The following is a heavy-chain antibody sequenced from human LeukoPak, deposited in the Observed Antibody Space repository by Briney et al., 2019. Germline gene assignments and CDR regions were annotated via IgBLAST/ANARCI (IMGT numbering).Heavy chain of an antibody. D-gene: IGHD1-26*01. Sequence: PSETLSLTCTVSGYSISSGYYWGWIRQPPGKGLEWIGSIYHSGSTYYNPSLKSRVTISVDTSKNQFSLKLSSVTAADTAVYYSARDDSGSQDCWGQGTLVTVSS. CDR3: ARDDSGSQDC. CDR1: GYSISSGYY. J-gene: IGHJ4*02. V-gene: IGHV4-38-2*02. CDR2: IYHSGST.